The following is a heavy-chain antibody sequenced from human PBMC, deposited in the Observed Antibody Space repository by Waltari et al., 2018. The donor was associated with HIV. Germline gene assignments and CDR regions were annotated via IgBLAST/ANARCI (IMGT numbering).Heavy chain of an antibody. CDR1: GFTFSSHG. Sequence: EVQLVESGGGLVKPGGSLRLSCAASGFTFSSHGMNWVRQAPGKVLEWVSSSSSSSSDIYYADSVRGRFTIARDNAKNSLYLQMNSLRAEDTAVYYCARVEPAASDAFDIWGQGTMVTVSS. CDR2: SSSSSSDI. D-gene: IGHD2-2*01. V-gene: IGHV3-21*01. J-gene: IGHJ3*02. CDR3: ARVEPAASDAFDI.